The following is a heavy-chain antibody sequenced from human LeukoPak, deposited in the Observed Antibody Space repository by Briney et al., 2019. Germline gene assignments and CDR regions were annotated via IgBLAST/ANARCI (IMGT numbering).Heavy chain of an antibody. J-gene: IGHJ4*02. CDR2: IWYDGSKK. Sequence: GGSLRLSCAAPVYTLRIYGMQCVRQAPGKGLEWVAVIWYDGSKKYYADSVKGRFTISRDNSKNTLYLQMNSLSPEAEAVSDCSTDFHSYRSRPYYFDYWGQGTLVTVSS. CDR1: VYTLRIYG. D-gene: IGHD6-13*01. CDR3: STDFHSYRSRPYYFDY. V-gene: IGHV3-33*01.